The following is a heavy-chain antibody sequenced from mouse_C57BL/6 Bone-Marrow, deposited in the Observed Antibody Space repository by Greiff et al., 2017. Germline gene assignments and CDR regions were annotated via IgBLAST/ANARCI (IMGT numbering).Heavy chain of an antibody. D-gene: IGHD1-1*01. V-gene: IGHV1-15*01. CDR3: TRWDTTVVYSFDY. J-gene: IGHJ2*01. CDR1: GYTFTDYE. Sequence: QVQLQQSGAELVRPGASVTLSCKASGYTFTDYEMHWVKQTPVHGLEWIGAIDPETGGTAYNQKFKGKAILTADKSSSTAYMELRSLTSEDSAVYYCTRWDTTVVYSFDYWGQGTTLTVSS. CDR2: IDPETGGT.